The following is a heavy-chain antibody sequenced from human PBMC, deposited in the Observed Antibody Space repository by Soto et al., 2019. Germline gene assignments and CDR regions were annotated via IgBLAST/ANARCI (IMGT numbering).Heavy chain of an antibody. J-gene: IGHJ6*02. Sequence: SETLSLTCTVSRRSVNSGNYYWSWIRQPPGKGLEWIGYIYYSGSTNYNPPLKSRVTISLDTSKNHFSLNLSSVTAADTAVYFCARDRAAASGYYYYYGMDVWGQGTTVTVSS. CDR2: IYYSGST. CDR1: RRSVNSGNYY. D-gene: IGHD1-26*01. CDR3: ARDRAAASGYYYYYGMDV. V-gene: IGHV4-61*01.